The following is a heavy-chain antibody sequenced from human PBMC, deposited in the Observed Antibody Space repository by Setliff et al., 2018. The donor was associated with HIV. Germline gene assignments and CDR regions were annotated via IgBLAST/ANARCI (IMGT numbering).Heavy chain of an antibody. CDR2: INHSGST. J-gene: IGHJ6*03. CDR3: ARGATLLPGYSDRWEYFYMDV. V-gene: IGHV4-34*01. D-gene: IGHD5-12*01. CDR1: GGSFSEYY. Sequence: TLSLPCAVYGGSFSEYYWSWIRQSPGKGLEWIGEINHSGSTHYNPPLKSRATISVDTSKNQFSLRLNSVTAADTAVYYCARGATLLPGYSDRWEYFYMDVWGKGTTVTV.